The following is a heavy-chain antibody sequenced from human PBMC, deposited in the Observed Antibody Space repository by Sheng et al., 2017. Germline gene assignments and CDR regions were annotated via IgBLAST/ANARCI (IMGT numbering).Heavy chain of an antibody. Sequence: QLQLQESGPGLVKPSETLSLTCTVSGGSISSSSYYWGWIRQPPGKGLEWIGSIYYSGSTYYNPSLKSRVTISVDTSKNQFSLKLSSVTAADTAVYYCATTQPSTYYHFWSGYYMSFDYWGQGTLVTVSS. CDR3: ATTQPSTYYHFWSGYYMSFDY. J-gene: IGHJ4*02. D-gene: IGHD3-3*01. V-gene: IGHV4-39*01. CDR2: IYYSGST. CDR1: GGSISSSSYY.